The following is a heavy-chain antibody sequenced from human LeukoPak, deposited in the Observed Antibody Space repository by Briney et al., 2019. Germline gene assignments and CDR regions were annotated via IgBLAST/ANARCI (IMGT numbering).Heavy chain of an antibody. V-gene: IGHV4-61*02. Sequence: SETLSLTCTVSGGSISSGSYYWNWIRQPAGKGLEWIGRIYASGITNYRPSLKSRVAISVDTSKNQFSLRLSSVTAADTAVYYCASGADSSNYFLYYWGQGILVTVSS. CDR1: GGSISSGSYY. CDR3: ASGADSSNYFLYY. CDR2: IYASGIT. J-gene: IGHJ4*02. D-gene: IGHD3-22*01.